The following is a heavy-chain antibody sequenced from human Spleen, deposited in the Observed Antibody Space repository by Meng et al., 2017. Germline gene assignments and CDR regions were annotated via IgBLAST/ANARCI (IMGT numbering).Heavy chain of an antibody. CDR3: ARGAVACMVYHELDY. J-gene: IGHJ4*02. CDR1: GFTFSRHA. V-gene: IGHV3-30*04. CDR2: ISYDGSNK. Sequence: GGSLRLSCAASGFTFSRHAMHWVRQAPGKGLEWAAIISYDGSNKYYADSVKGRFTISRDSSKNTLYLQMNSLRPEDTAVYYCARGAVACMVYHELDYWGQGTLVTVSS. D-gene: IGHD6-19*01.